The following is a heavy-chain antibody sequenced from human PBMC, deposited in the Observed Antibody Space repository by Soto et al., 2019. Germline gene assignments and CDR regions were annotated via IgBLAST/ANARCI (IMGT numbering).Heavy chain of an antibody. CDR3: ATVHNTSRSFNY. J-gene: IGHJ4*02. CDR1: GFSVNTHA. Sequence: GGSLRLSCAASGFSVNTHAMSWVRQAPGKGLEWVSTTGISGRTTYYADSVKGRFTVSRDDSQNTLDLQMSSLRAEDTAVYYCATVHNTSRSFNYWGQGTLVTVSS. D-gene: IGHD1-20*01. CDR2: TGISGRTT. V-gene: IGHV3-23*01.